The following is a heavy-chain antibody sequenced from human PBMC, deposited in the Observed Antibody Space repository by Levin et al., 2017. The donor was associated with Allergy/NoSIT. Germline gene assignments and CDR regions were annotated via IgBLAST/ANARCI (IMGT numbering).Heavy chain of an antibody. CDR1: GISISTYY. D-gene: IGHD5-12*01. Sequence: SQTLSLTCTISGISISTYYWSWILQPPGKGLESIGYIYYSGSTDYNPSLKSRVTISVDTSKNQFSLKLTSVTAADTAVYYCASFGFAYGYTYWGQGTLVTVSS. CDR3: ASFGFAYGYTY. J-gene: IGHJ4*02. CDR2: IYYSGST. V-gene: IGHV4-59*01.